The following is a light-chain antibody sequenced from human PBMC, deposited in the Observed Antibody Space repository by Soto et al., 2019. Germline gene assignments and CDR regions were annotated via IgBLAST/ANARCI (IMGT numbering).Light chain of an antibody. Sequence: EIVLTQSPATLSLSPGERATLSCRASQSVSSNLAWYQQIPGQAPRLLIYGASTRATGIPARFSGSGSGTEFTLTISSLQSVDFAVYSCQQYNNWPWTFGQGTKVDI. CDR1: QSVSSN. V-gene: IGKV3-15*01. CDR2: GAS. J-gene: IGKJ1*01. CDR3: QQYNNWPWT.